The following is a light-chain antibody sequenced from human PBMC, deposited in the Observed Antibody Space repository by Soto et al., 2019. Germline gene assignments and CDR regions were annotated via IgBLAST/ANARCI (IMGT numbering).Light chain of an antibody. Sequence: AIHFTQSPSSLSATVGDRVTITCRASQDISRALAWYQQKPGEAPKPLISPASNLQSGVPSRFSGSGSGTDFTLTISGMQPEDFANYWCQQHYGYPLTFGGGTKVDIK. CDR2: PAS. V-gene: IGKV1-6*01. J-gene: IGKJ4*01. CDR1: QDISRA. CDR3: QQHYGYPLT.